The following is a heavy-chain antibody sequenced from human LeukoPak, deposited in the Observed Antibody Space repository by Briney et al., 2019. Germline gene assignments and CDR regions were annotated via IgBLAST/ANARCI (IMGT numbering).Heavy chain of an antibody. CDR1: GSTFSSYA. CDR3: AKEGEQRTSSSWYGIDY. V-gene: IGHV3-64D*09. D-gene: IGHD6-13*01. Sequence: PGGSLRLSCSASGSTFSSYAMHWVRQAPGKGLEYVSAISSNGGSTYYADSVKGRFTISRDNYKNTLNLQMSSLRAEDTAVYYCAKEGEQRTSSSWYGIDYWGQGTLVTVSS. J-gene: IGHJ4*02. CDR2: ISSNGGST.